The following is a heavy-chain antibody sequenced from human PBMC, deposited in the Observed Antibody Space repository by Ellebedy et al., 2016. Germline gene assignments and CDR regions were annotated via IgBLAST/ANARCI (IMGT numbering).Heavy chain of an antibody. CDR2: IIPTYGST. V-gene: IGHV1-18*01. CDR3: ARDFRTRGYCTTGSCYAFEN. CDR1: GYTFTSYG. Sequence: ASVKVSCXASGYTFTSYGISWVRLAPGQGLEWMGDIIPTYGSTKYAQKFQDRITITADDFTSYMELSGLRSDDSAVYYCARDFRTRGYCTTGSCYAFENWGQGTPVAVSA. D-gene: IGHD2-8*01. J-gene: IGHJ4*02.